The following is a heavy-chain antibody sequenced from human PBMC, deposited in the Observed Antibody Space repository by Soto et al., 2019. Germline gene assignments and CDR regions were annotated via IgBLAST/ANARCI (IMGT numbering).Heavy chain of an antibody. D-gene: IGHD3-22*01. J-gene: IGHJ4*02. CDR2: INAGNGNT. CDR3: ARNSGYYYVDY. Sequence: QVQLVQSGAEVKKPGASVKVSCKASGYTFTSYAMHWVRQAPGQRLEWMGWINAGNGNTKYSQKFQGRVTITRDTSASTAYMELTSLSSEDTAVYYCARNSGYYYVDYWGQRTPVTVSS. CDR1: GYTFTSYA. V-gene: IGHV1-3*01.